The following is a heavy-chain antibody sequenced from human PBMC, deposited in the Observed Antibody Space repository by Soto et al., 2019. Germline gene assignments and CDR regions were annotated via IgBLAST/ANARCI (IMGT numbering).Heavy chain of an antibody. D-gene: IGHD2-2*01. CDR3: AHKRCGTTSCYRGWFDP. V-gene: IGHV2-5*01. CDR1: GFSLSSNGVA. J-gene: IGHJ5*02. Sequence: SVPTLVNPTQTLTLTCTFSGFSLSSNGVAVGWIRQPPGKALEWLALIYWNDDKPYSPSLKSRLTLTKDTSNNQVVLTMTNMDPVDTATYYCAHKRCGTTSCYRGWFDPWGQGTLVTVS. CDR2: IYWNDDK.